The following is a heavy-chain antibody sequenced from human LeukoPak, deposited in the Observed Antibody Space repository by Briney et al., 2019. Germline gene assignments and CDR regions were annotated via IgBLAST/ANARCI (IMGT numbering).Heavy chain of an antibody. CDR1: GFTFSSYA. J-gene: IGHJ3*01. Sequence: GGSLRLSCAASGFTFSSYAMIWVRQAPGKGLEWVSAIRGSGDITLYADSVKGRFTISRDNSKNTLYLQMNRLRGEDTAVYYCARDPNGDYLGAFDFRGQGTMVSVSS. V-gene: IGHV3-23*01. CDR3: ARDPNGDYLGAFDF. CDR2: IRGSGDIT. D-gene: IGHD4-17*01.